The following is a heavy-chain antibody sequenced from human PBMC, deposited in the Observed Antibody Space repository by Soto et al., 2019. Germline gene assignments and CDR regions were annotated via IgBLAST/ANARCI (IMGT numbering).Heavy chain of an antibody. J-gene: IGHJ4*02. CDR1: GGSFSGYS. CDR3: ARVKHQLWVDY. V-gene: IGHV4-30-2*01. Sequence: KTSETLSLTCAVYGGSFSGYSWSWIRQPPGKGLEWIGYIYHSGSTYYNPSLKSRVTISVDRSKNQFSLKLSSVTAADTAVYYCARVKHQLWVDYGGQGTLVTVSS. CDR2: IYHSGST. D-gene: IGHD5-18*01.